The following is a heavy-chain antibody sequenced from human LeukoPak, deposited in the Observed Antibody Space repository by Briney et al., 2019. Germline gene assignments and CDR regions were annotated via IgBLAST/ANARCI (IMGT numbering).Heavy chain of an antibody. CDR1: GFTFSSYG. J-gene: IGHJ4*02. V-gene: IGHV3-33*01. CDR3: ARDPGTRGTLDY. CDR2: IWYDGSNK. Sequence: GGSLRLSCAASGFTFSSYGMDWVRQAPGKGLEWVAVIWYDGSNKYYADSVKGRFTISRDNSKNTLYLQMNSLRAEDTAVYYCARDPGTRGTLDYWGQGTLVTVSS. D-gene: IGHD1-7*01.